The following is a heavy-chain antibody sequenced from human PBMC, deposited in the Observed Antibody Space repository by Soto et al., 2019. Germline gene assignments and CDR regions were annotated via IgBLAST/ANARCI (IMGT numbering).Heavy chain of an antibody. V-gene: IGHV4-4*07. CDR3: ARLRLGYCSSTSCYYFDY. J-gene: IGHJ4*02. CDR1: GGSISSYY. Sequence: SETLSLTCTVSGGSISSYYWSWIRQPAGKGLEWIGRIYTSGSTNYNPSLKSRVTMSVDTSKNQFSLKLSSVTAADTAVYYCARLRLGYCSSTSCYYFDYWGQGTLVTVSS. CDR2: IYTSGST. D-gene: IGHD2-2*01.